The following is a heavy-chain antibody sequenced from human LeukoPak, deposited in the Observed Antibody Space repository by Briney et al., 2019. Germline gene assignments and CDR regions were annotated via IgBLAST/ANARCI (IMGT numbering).Heavy chain of an antibody. CDR1: GFTFSSYA. D-gene: IGHD7-27*01. Sequence: GGSLRLSCAASGFTFSSYAMSWVRQAPGEGLEWVSAISGSGGSTYYADSVKGRFTISRDNSKNTLYLQMNSLRAEDTAVYYCAKGNWGSSGGEYYFDYWGQGTLVTVSS. J-gene: IGHJ4*02. CDR2: ISGSGGST. V-gene: IGHV3-23*01. CDR3: AKGNWGSSGGEYYFDY.